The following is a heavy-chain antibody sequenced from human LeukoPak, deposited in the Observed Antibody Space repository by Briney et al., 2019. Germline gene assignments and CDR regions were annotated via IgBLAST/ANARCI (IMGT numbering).Heavy chain of an antibody. J-gene: IGHJ5*02. D-gene: IGHD2-15*01. CDR2: IYGSDDKT. V-gene: IGHV3-23*01. CDR1: GFTFSNYA. CDR3: AKTQGYYDA. Sequence: PGGSLRPSCVASGFTFSNYAMSWVRQAPGKGLELVSGIYGSDDKTVYGDAVKGRFTISRDNSKNTLYLQMNSLRADDTAVYYCAKTQGYYDAWGQGALVTVSS.